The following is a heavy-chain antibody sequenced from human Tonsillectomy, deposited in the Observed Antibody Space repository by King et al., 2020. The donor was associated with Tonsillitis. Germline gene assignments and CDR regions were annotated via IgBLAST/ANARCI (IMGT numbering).Heavy chain of an antibody. J-gene: IGHJ5*02. CDR3: VGSAECSGGRCYGFDP. CDR2: ISSNGGDT. Sequence: VQLVESGGALVQPGGSLRLSCSASGFTFSNYVMFWVRQAPGKGLEYVSVISSNGGDTYYADSVKGRFTISRDNSKNTLFLQMSSLRAEDTALYYCVGSAECSGGRCYGFDPWGQGTLVTVSS. D-gene: IGHD2-15*01. V-gene: IGHV3-64D*06. CDR1: GFTFSNYV.